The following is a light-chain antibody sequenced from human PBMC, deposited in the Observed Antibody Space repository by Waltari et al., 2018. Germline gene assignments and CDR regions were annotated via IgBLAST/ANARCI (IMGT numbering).Light chain of an antibody. V-gene: IGKV3-11*01. J-gene: IGKJ2*01. CDR3: QQRSNWPYT. CDR1: QTVRTY. CDR2: DAS. Sequence: EIVLTPSPATLSLSPGGRATLSCRASQTVRTYLAWYQQKPGQAPRLLIFDASSRATGIPAKFSGSGSGTDFTLTVSNLEPEDFAIYYCQQRSNWPYTFGQGTRVEIK.